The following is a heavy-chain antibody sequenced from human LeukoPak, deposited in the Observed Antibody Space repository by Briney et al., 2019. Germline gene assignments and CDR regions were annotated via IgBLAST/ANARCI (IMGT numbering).Heavy chain of an antibody. CDR2: IYYSGST. CDR1: GGSISSSRYY. J-gene: IGHJ4*02. V-gene: IGHV4-39*07. CDR3: ARDPSSSSPFDY. D-gene: IGHD6-6*01. Sequence: SETLSLTCTVSGGSISSSRYYWGWIRQPPGKGLEWIGSIYYSGSTYYNPSLKSRVTISVDTSKNQFSLKLSSVTAADTAVYYCARDPSSSSPFDYWGQGTLVTVSS.